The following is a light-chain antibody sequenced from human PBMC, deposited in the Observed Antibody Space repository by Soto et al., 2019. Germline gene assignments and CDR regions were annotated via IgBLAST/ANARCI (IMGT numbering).Light chain of an antibody. V-gene: IGKV1-5*03. CDR2: KAS. J-gene: IGKJ5*01. CDR3: QQYNRFPIT. CDR1: QSISDW. Sequence: DVQMTQSPSTLSASVGDRVTITCRASQSISDWLAWYQQKPGKAPKLPMHKASTLENGVPLRFSGSGSGTEFTLTISSLQPDDFATYYCQQYNRFPITFGQGTRLEIK.